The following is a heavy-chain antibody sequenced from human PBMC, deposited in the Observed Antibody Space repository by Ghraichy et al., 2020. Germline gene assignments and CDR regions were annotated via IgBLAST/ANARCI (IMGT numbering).Heavy chain of an antibody. V-gene: IGHV3-23*01. CDR3: AKGFTYFDY. J-gene: IGHJ4*02. D-gene: IGHD3-10*01. CDR2: ISGGSDNI. CDR1: GFIFNNYA. Sequence: GGSLRLSCAASGFIFNNYAMSWVRKAPGKGLEWVSAISGGSDNIYYGDSVKGRFTISRDNSKNTLFLQMSSLRAEDTAVYYCAKGFTYFDYWGQGNLVTVSS.